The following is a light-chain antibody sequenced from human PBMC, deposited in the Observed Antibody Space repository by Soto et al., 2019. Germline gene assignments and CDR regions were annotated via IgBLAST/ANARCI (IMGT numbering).Light chain of an antibody. V-gene: IGLV2-14*03. CDR2: YDD. CDR3: AAWDDSLNGPV. J-gene: IGLJ2*01. Sequence: QSALTQPASVSGSPGQSIAISCTGSSSDVGIYNYVSWYQQHPGKVPKLIIYYDDLLPSGVSDRFSGSKSGTSASLAISGLQSEDEADYYCAAWDDSLNGPVFGGGTKLTVL. CDR1: SSDVGIYNY.